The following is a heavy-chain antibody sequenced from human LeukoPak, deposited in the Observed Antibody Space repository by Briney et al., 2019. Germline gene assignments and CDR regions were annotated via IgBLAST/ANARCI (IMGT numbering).Heavy chain of an antibody. Sequence: WGSLRLSCAASGFTFSSYGMHWVRQAPGKGLEWVAVISYDGSNKYYADSVKGRFTVSRDNSKNTLYLQMNSLRAEDTAVYYCAKSSTYYDILTGYPTAEPYYFDYWGQGTLVTVSS. CDR3: AKSSTYYDILTGYPTAEPYYFDY. D-gene: IGHD3-9*01. V-gene: IGHV3-30*18. CDR2: ISYDGSNK. J-gene: IGHJ4*02. CDR1: GFTFSSYG.